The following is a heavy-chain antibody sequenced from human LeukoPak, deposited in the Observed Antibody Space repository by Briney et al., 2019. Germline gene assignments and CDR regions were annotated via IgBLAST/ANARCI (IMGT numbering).Heavy chain of an antibody. CDR3: ASNDYYDSSGYHIYYMDV. D-gene: IGHD3-22*01. Sequence: GASVKVSCKASGYTFTSYYMHWVRQAPGQGLEWMGIINPSGGSTSYAQKFQGRVTMTRDTSTSTVYMELSSLRSEDTAVYYCASNDYYDSSGYHIYYMDVWGKGTTVTVSS. CDR2: INPSGGST. V-gene: IGHV1-46*03. J-gene: IGHJ6*03. CDR1: GYTFTSYY.